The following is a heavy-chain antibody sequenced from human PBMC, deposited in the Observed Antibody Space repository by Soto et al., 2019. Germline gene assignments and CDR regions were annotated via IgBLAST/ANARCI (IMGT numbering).Heavy chain of an antibody. D-gene: IGHD3-10*01. Sequence: SETLSLTCTVSDGSISSYYWSWIRQPPGKGLEWIGYIYYSGSTNYNPSLKSRVTISVDTSKNQFSLKLSSVTAADTAVYYCAGYPFMVRGVPSYYYYYMDVWGKGTTVTVSS. CDR3: AGYPFMVRGVPSYYYYYMDV. CDR2: IYYSGST. V-gene: IGHV4-59*01. CDR1: DGSISSYY. J-gene: IGHJ6*03.